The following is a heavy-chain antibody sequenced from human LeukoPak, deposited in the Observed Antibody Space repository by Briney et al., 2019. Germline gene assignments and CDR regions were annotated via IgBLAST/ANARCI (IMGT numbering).Heavy chain of an antibody. J-gene: IGHJ4*02. V-gene: IGHV1-69*05. CDR3: AGEQYYYDSSGYPKYFDY. CDR2: VIPTFGTA. Sequence: SVKVSCKASGGTFSSYAISWVRQAPGQGLEWMGRVIPTFGTANYAQKFQGRVTITTDESTSTAYMELSSLRSEDTAVYYCAGEQYYYDSSGYPKYFDYWGQGTLVTVSS. D-gene: IGHD3-22*01. CDR1: GGTFSSYA.